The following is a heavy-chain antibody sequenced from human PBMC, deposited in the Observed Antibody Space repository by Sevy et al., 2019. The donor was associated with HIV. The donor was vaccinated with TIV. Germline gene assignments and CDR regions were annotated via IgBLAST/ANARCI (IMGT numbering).Heavy chain of an antibody. CDR2: IGSSSSTI. D-gene: IGHD3-3*01. Sequence: RGSLRLSCAAPGFTFSSYGMNWVRQAPGKGLEWVSYIGSSSSTIYYAASVKGRFTISRDNAKSSLYLQMNSLRDEDTAVYYCARAWSGPYGMDVWGQGTTVTVSS. J-gene: IGHJ6*02. CDR1: GFTFSSYG. V-gene: IGHV3-48*02. CDR3: ARAWSGPYGMDV.